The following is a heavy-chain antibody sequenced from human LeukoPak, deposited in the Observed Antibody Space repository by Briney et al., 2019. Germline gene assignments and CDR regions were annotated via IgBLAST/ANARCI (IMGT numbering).Heavy chain of an antibody. V-gene: IGHV1-24*01. CDR1: GYTLTELS. J-gene: IGHJ4*02. Sequence: VASVKVSCTVSGYTLTELSMHWVRQAPGKGLEWMGGFDPEDGETIYAQKFQGRVTMTEDTSTDTAYMELSSLRSEDTAVYYCATELRYYDSSANIGVDYWGQGTLVTVSS. CDR3: ATELRYYDSSANIGVDY. D-gene: IGHD3-22*01. CDR2: FDPEDGET.